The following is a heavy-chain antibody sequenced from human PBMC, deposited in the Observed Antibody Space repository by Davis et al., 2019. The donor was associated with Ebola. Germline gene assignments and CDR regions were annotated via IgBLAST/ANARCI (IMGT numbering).Heavy chain of an antibody. V-gene: IGHV3-48*02. D-gene: IGHD3-3*01. CDR1: GITFSRYS. J-gene: IGHJ4*02. CDR3: ARWSILGQ. CDR2: ISSGSFTI. Sequence: PGGSLRLSCAASGITFSRYSMNWVRQAPGKGLEWVAFISSGSFTIHYADSVKGRFTISRDNAKNSLSLQMNSLRDEDTAVYYCARWSILGQWGQGTLVTVSS.